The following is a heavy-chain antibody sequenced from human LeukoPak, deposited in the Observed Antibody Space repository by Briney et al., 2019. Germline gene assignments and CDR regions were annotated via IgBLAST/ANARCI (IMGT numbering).Heavy chain of an antibody. V-gene: IGHV4-34*01. Sequence: SETLSLTCAVYGGSFSGYYWSWIRQPPGRGLEWIGEINHSGSTNYNPSLKSRVTISVDTSKNQFSLKLSSVTAADTAVYYCATPGSSGYYDLDYWGQGTLVTVSS. CDR1: GGSFSGYY. CDR2: INHSGST. J-gene: IGHJ4*02. CDR3: ATPGSSGYYDLDY. D-gene: IGHD3-22*01.